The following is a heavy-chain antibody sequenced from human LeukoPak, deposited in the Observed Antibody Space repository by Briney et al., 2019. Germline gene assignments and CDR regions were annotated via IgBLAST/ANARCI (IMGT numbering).Heavy chain of an antibody. D-gene: IGHD3-22*01. CDR3: AKDPILYDSSGYYNPYFDY. CDR2: ISYDGSNK. Sequence: GGSLRLSCAASGFTFSSYGMHWVRQALDKGLEWVTFISYDGSNKYYADSVKGRFTISRDNSKNTLYLQMNSLRAEDTAVYYCAKDPILYDSSGYYNPYFDYWGQGTLVTVSS. CDR1: GFTFSSYG. V-gene: IGHV3-30*18. J-gene: IGHJ4*02.